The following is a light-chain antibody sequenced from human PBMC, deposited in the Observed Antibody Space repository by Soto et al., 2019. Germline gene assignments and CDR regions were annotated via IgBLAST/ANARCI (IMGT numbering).Light chain of an antibody. Sequence: DIQMTQSPSSVSASVGDRVTITCRASQSITTYLNWYQQKPGKAPKLLIYATSSLQSGVPSRFSGIGSGTDFTLSISSLQPEDFATYYCQQSYSGPLTFGGGTKVDI. CDR1: QSITTY. CDR3: QQSYSGPLT. V-gene: IGKV1-39*01. J-gene: IGKJ4*01. CDR2: ATS.